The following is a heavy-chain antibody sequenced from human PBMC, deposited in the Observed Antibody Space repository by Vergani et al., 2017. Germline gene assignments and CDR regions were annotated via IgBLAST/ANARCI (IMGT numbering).Heavy chain of an antibody. V-gene: IGHV1-2*02. CDR3: ARGYGSSTSCSEAYYYMDV. Sequence: QVQLVQSGAEVKKPGASVKVSCKASGYIFSGYYIHWVRQAPGQGLEWMAWINPNSGGTNYAQKFQGRVTMTRDTSISTAYMELSRLISDDTAVYYCARGYGSSTSCSEAYYYMDVWGKGTTVTVSS. D-gene: IGHD2-2*01. CDR1: GYIFSGYY. J-gene: IGHJ6*03. CDR2: INPNSGGT.